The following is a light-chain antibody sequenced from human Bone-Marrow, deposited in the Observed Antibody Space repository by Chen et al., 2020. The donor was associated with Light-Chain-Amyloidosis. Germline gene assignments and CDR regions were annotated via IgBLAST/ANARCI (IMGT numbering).Light chain of an antibody. J-gene: IGLJ2*01. CDR1: SRDIGTFNY. CDR2: EVS. V-gene: IGLV2-14*01. Sequence: QSALTQPASVSGSPGQSITISCTGTSRDIGTFNYVSWYQQHPGKAPQLIFFEVSNRPSGVSDRFSGSKAGNTASLTISGLQPGDEADFYCSSYTSTTTDVIFGGGTKLTVL. CDR3: SSYTSTTTDVI.